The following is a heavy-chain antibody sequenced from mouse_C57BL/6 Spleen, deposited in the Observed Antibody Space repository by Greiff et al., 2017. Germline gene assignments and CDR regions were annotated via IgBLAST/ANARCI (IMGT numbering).Heavy chain of an antibody. J-gene: IGHJ2*01. CDR3: ARERFDY. Sequence: EVQLVESGGGLVKPGGSLKLSCAASGFTFSSYAMSWVRQTPEKRLEWVATISDGGSYTYYPDNVKGRFTISRDNAKNNLYLQMSHLNSEDTAMYYCARERFDYWGQGTTLTVSS. CDR1: GFTFSSYA. V-gene: IGHV5-4*01. CDR2: ISDGGSYT.